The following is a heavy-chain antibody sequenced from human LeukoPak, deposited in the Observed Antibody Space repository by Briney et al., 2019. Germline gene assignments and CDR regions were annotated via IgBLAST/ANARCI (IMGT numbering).Heavy chain of an antibody. D-gene: IGHD4-23*01. Sequence: GASVKVSCKASGYTFTGYYMHWVRQAPGQGLEWMGWINPNSGGTNYAQKFQGRVTMTRDTSISTAYMELSRLRSDDTAVYYCARGLSRVVRPPGSWFDPWVQGTLVTVSS. J-gene: IGHJ5*02. CDR1: GYTFTGYY. CDR3: ARGLSRVVRPPGSWFDP. CDR2: INPNSGGT. V-gene: IGHV1-2*02.